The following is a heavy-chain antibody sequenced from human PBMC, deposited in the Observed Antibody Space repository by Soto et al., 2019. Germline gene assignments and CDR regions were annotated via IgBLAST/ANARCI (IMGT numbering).Heavy chain of an antibody. V-gene: IGHV1-69*13. J-gene: IGHJ6*02. CDR1: GGTFSSYA. CDR2: IIPIFGTA. Sequence: SVKVSCKASGGTFSSYAISWVRQAPGQGLEWMGGIIPIFGTANYAQKFQGRVTITADESTSTAYMELSSLRSEDTAVYYCARDYDQNDYSYYGMDVRGQGTTVTVSS. D-gene: IGHD3-3*01. CDR3: ARDYDQNDYSYYGMDV.